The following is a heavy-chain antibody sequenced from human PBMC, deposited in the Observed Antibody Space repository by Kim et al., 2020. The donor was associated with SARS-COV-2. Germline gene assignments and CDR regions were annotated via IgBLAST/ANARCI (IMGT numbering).Heavy chain of an antibody. CDR2: TYYRSKWYN. Sequence: SQTLSLTCAISGDSVSSNSAAWNWIRQSPSRGLEWLGRTYYRSKWYNDYAVSVKSRITINPDTSKNQFSLQLNSVTPEDPAVYYCARDREGVPAAIGDYYYYGMDVWGQGTTVTVSS. CDR1: GDSVSSNSAA. J-gene: IGHJ6*02. D-gene: IGHD2-2*02. CDR3: ARDREGVPAAIGDYYYYGMDV. V-gene: IGHV6-1*01.